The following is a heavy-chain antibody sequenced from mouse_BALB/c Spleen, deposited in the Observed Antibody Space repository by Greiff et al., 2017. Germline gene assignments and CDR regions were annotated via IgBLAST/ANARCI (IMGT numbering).Heavy chain of an antibody. Sequence: VQVVESGAELVRPGSSVKISCKASGYAFSSYWMNWVKQRPGQGLEWIGQIYPGDGDTNYNGKFKGKATLTADKSSSTAYMQLSSLTSEDSAVYFCARSLMITTGYYAMDYWGQGTSVTVSS. CDR3: ARSLMITTGYYAMDY. CDR1: GYAFSSYW. J-gene: IGHJ4*01. D-gene: IGHD2-4*01. CDR2: IYPGDGDT. V-gene: IGHV1-80*01.